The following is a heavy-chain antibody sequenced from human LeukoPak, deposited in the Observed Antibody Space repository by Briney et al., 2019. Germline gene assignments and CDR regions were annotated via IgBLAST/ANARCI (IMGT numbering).Heavy chain of an antibody. J-gene: IGHJ4*02. CDR2: IPYDGSNK. D-gene: IGHD3-22*01. V-gene: IGHV3-30*18. Sequence: GRSLRLSCAASGFTFSSYGMHWVRQAPGQGLEWLAVIPYDGSNKYYANSVKGRFTISRDNSKNTLYLQINSLRAEDTAVYYCAKDPSRYYYDSSGPAGFDYWGQGTLVTVSS. CDR1: GFTFSSYG. CDR3: AKDPSRYYYDSSGPAGFDY.